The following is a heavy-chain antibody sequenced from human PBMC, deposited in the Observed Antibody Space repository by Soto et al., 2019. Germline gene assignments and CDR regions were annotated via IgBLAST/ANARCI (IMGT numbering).Heavy chain of an antibody. CDR3: ANLISGSWRA. V-gene: IGHV1-18*04. D-gene: IGHD1-26*01. J-gene: IGHJ5*02. CDR2: ISAHNGNT. CDR1: GYTFSNYG. Sequence: ASVKVSCKASGYTFSNYGINWVRQAPGQGLEWMGWISAHNGNTNYIQTLQGRVAMTTDTSTSTAYMELGGLRSDDTAVYYCANLISGSWRAWGQGTMVPVYS.